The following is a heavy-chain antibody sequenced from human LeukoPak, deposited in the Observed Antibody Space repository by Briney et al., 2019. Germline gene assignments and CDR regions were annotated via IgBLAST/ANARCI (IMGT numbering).Heavy chain of an antibody. D-gene: IGHD6-19*01. V-gene: IGHV4-31*03. J-gene: IGHJ4*02. CDR2: IYYSGST. CDR1: GGSISSGGYY. CDR3: ASGVRAGTVY. Sequence: SETLSLTCTVSGGSISSGGYYWSWIRQHPGKGLEWIGYIYYSGSTYYNPSLKSRVTMSVDTSKNQFSLKLSSVTAADTAVYYCASGVRAGTVYWGQGTLVTVSS.